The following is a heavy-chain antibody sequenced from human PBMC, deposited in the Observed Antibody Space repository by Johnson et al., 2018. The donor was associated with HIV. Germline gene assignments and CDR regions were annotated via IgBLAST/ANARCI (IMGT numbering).Heavy chain of an antibody. Sequence: VQLVESGGGLVQPGRSLRLSCAASGFTFDDYAMHWVRQAPGKGLAWGSGIRWDSDTIGYADSVKGRFTISRDTAKNSHYLQMNSLRTEDTALYYCAKGKGGTTSPIHDAFDIWGQGTMVTVSS. D-gene: IGHD1-7*01. J-gene: IGHJ3*02. V-gene: IGHV3-9*01. CDR2: IRWDSDTI. CDR1: GFTFDDYA. CDR3: AKGKGGTTSPIHDAFDI.